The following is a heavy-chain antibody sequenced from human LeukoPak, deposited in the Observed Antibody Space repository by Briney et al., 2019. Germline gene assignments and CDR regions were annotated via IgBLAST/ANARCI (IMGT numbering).Heavy chain of an antibody. CDR1: GDTFSSYA. J-gene: IGHJ4*02. CDR3: ARGRLVAGYYFDY. V-gene: IGHV1-69*06. Sequence: SVKVSCKASGDTFSSYAISWMRQAPGQGLEWMGGIIPIFGTANYAQKFQGRVTITADKSTSTAYMELSSLRSEDTAVYYCARGRLVAGYYFDYWGQGTLVTVSS. D-gene: IGHD6-19*01. CDR2: IIPIFGTA.